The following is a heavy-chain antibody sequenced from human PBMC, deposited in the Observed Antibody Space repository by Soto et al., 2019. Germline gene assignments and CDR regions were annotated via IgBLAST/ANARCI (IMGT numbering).Heavy chain of an antibody. D-gene: IGHD6-19*01. J-gene: IGHJ4*02. CDR3: ARGGWYVDY. Sequence: SETLSLTCTVSSGSMNSYYWSWIRQPPGKGLEWIGYIYYSGSTNYNPSLKSRVTISVDTSKNQFSLKLSSVTAADTAVYYCARGGWYVDYWCQGALVTVSS. CDR1: SGSMNSYY. CDR2: IYYSGST. V-gene: IGHV4-59*01.